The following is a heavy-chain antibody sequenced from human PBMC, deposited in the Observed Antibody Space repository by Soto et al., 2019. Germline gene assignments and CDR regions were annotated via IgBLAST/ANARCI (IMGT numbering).Heavy chain of an antibody. CDR2: ISWNSGSI. J-gene: IGHJ6*02. CDR1: GFTFDDYA. Sequence: VQLVESGGGLVQPGRSLRLSCAASGFTFDDYAMHWVRQAPGKGLEWVSGISWNSGSIGYADSVKGRFTISRDNAKNSLYLQMNSLRAEDTALYYCAKDLPGPEGTYYYGMDVWGQGTTVTVSS. D-gene: IGHD3-10*01. V-gene: IGHV3-9*01. CDR3: AKDLPGPEGTYYYGMDV.